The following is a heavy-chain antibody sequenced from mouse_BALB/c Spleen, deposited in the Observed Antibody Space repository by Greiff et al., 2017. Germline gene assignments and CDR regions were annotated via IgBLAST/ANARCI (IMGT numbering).Heavy chain of an antibody. V-gene: IGHV5-2*01. CDR2: INSDGGST. CDR1: EYEFPSHD. J-gene: IGHJ1*01. D-gene: IGHD2-10*01. CDR3: ARQAYYGNYNWYFDV. Sequence: EVKLVESGGGLVQPGESLKLSCESNEYEFPSHDMSWVRQTPEKRLELVAAINSDGGSTYYPDTMERRFIISRDNTKKTLYLQMSSLRSEDTALYYGARQAYYGNYNWYFDVWGAGTTVTVSS.